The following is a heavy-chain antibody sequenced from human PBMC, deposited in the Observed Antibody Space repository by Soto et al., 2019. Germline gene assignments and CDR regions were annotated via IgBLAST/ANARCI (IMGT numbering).Heavy chain of an antibody. J-gene: IGHJ4*02. CDR3: ARGPGSGVATLNY. CDR1: GGTFSSYT. V-gene: IGHV1-69*02. D-gene: IGHD6-25*01. CDR2: IIPILGIA. Sequence: QVQLVQSGAEVKKPGSSVKVSCKASGGTFSSYTISWVRQAPGQGLEWMGRIIPILGIANYAQKFQGRVTITADKSTSTADMELSSLRSEDTAVDYCARGPGSGVATLNYWGEGTLVTVSS.